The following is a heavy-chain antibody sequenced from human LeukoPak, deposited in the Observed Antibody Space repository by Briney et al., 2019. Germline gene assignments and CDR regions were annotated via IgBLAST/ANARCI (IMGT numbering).Heavy chain of an antibody. D-gene: IGHD6-19*01. V-gene: IGHV3-74*01. CDR3: ARDGSALYDNWFDP. Sequence: PGGSLGLSCAASGFTFSSYWMHWVRQAPGKGLVWVSRINSDGSSTSYADSVKGRFTISRDNAKNTLYLQMNSLRAEDTAVYYCARDGSALYDNWFDPWGQGTLVTVSS. CDR2: INSDGSST. CDR1: GFTFSSYW. J-gene: IGHJ5*02.